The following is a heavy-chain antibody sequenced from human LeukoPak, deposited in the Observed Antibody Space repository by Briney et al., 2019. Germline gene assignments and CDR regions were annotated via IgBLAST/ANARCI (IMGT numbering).Heavy chain of an antibody. V-gene: IGHV3-7*01. CDR3: ARGGPVVIPTTPSSSYYYYMDV. J-gene: IGHJ6*03. CDR1: GFMFRNYW. CDR2: IKQDGSEN. Sequence: GGSLRLSCAASGFMFRNYWMSWARQAPGKGLEWVANIKQDGSENHYVDPVKGRFTISRDNAKNSLYLQMNSLRAEDTAVYYCARGGPVVIPTTPSSSYYYYMDVWGKGTTVTVSS. D-gene: IGHD2-2*01.